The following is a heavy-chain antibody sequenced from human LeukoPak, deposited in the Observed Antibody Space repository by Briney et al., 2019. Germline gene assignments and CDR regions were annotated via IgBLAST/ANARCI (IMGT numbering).Heavy chain of an antibody. CDR2: INHSGST. V-gene: IGHV4-34*01. CDR1: GGSFSGYY. CDR3: AKEGQWLVRDYFDY. Sequence: SETLSLTCAVYGGSFSGYYWSWIRQPPGKGLEWIGEINHSGSTNYNPSLKSRVTISVDTSKNQFSLKLSSVTAADTAVYYCAKEGQWLVRDYFDYWGQGTLITVSS. D-gene: IGHD6-19*01. J-gene: IGHJ4*02.